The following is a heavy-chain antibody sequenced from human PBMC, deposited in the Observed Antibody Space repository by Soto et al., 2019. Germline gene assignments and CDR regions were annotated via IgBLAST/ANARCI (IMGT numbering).Heavy chain of an antibody. V-gene: IGHV5-51*01. J-gene: IGHJ4*02. CDR3: AGPQKDGYIDY. Sequence: LGESLKISCKGSGYNFISYWIAWVRHMPGKGLEWMGIVYPGDSETRYSPSFEGQVTISADKSISTAYLQWSSLKASDTAMYYCAGPQKDGYIDYWGEGTLVTVSS. CDR1: GYNFISYW. CDR2: VYPGDSET.